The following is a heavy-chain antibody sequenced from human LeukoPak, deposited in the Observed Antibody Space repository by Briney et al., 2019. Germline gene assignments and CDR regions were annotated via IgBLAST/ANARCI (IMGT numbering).Heavy chain of an antibody. CDR2: IYYSGSA. D-gene: IGHD4-17*01. CDR1: GDSISSGAYY. CDR3: ARSVPYGDYAHWYFGL. V-gene: IGHV4-31*03. Sequence: PSQTLSLTCTVSGDSISSGAYYWSWVRQLPGKGLEWFGYIYYSGSAYYTPSLKSRVTLSVDTSKNQFSLKLSSVTAADTAVYYCARSVPYGDYAHWYFGLWGRGTLVTVSS. J-gene: IGHJ2*01.